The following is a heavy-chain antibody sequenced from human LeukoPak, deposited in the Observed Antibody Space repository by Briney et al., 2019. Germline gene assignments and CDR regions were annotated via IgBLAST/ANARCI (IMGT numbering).Heavy chain of an antibody. CDR2: ITFSGSTT. CDR3: ARAQGGTNGLLDN. D-gene: IGHD5-24*01. J-gene: IGHJ4*02. CDR1: GFTVSTYT. V-gene: IGHV3-23*01. Sequence: QSGGSLRLSCAASGFTVSTYTVTWVRQTPEKGLEWVSAITFSGSTTYYTDSVKGRFTISRDDSKNTLYLQKNSLRAEDTAVYYCARAQGGTNGLLDNWGQGTLVTVSS.